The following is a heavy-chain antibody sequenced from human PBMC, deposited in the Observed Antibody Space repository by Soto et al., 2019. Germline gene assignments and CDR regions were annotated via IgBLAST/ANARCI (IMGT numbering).Heavy chain of an antibody. Sequence: EVQLVQSGAEVKKPGESLKISCKGSGYSFTSYWIGWVRQMPGXXLEWMGIIYPGDSDXRXSPSFQGQVTISADKSXXXXXXXXXXXXXXXXXXXXXXXXXXXXXASLYWGQGTLVTVSS. CDR2: IYPGDSDX. CDR1: GYSFTSYW. D-gene: IGHD5-18*01. J-gene: IGHJ4*02. CDR3: XXXXXXXXASLY. V-gene: IGHV5-51*03.